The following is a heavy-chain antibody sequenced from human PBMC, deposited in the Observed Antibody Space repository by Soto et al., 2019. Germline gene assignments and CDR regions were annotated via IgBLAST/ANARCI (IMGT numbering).Heavy chain of an antibody. Sequence: PSETLSLTCTVSGGSISSYYWSWIRQPPGKGLEWIGYIYYSGSTNYNPSLKSRVTISVDTSKNQFSLKLSSVTAADTAVYYCARAVRVVITTNWFDPWGQGTLVTLSS. V-gene: IGHV4-59*01. CDR2: IYYSGST. J-gene: IGHJ5*02. CDR1: GGSISSYY. CDR3: ARAVRVVITTNWFDP. D-gene: IGHD3-10*01.